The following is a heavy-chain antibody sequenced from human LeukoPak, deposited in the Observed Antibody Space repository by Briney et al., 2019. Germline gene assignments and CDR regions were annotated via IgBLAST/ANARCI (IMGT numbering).Heavy chain of an antibody. J-gene: IGHJ4*02. V-gene: IGHV4-34*01. CDR1: GGSFSGYY. Sequence: PSETLSLTCAVYGGSFSGYYWSWIRQPPGKGLEWIGDINHSGSTNYNPSLKSRGTISVDTSKNQFSLKLSSVTAADTAVYYCARGLRNWGPLIHYFDYWGQGTLVTVSS. CDR3: ARGLRNWGPLIHYFDY. CDR2: INHSGST. D-gene: IGHD7-27*01.